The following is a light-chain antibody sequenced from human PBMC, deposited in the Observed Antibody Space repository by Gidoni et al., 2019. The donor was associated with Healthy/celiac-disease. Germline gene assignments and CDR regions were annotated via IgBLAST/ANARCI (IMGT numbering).Light chain of an antibody. CDR2: AAS. Sequence: DIQITQSPSSLSASVGDRVTITCRASQGISNYLAWYQQKPGKVPKLLIYAASTLQSGVPSRFSGSGSGTDLTLTISSLQPEDVATYYCQKYNSAPSITFGQGTRLEIK. CDR1: QGISNY. V-gene: IGKV1-27*01. J-gene: IGKJ5*01. CDR3: QKYNSAPSIT.